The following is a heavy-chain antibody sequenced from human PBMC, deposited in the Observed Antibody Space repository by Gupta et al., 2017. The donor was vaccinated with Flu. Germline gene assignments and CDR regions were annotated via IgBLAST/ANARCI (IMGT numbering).Heavy chain of an antibody. Sequence: SGFTFSSYGMHWVRQAPGKGLEWVATISDDGSNKYYADSVKGRFTISRDNSKTTVYLQMNSLRTEDTAVYYCAKSWFLVFDAFEIWGQGTMVTVSS. V-gene: IGHV3-30*18. D-gene: IGHD3-22*01. CDR1: GFTFSSYG. J-gene: IGHJ3*02. CDR2: ISDDGSNK. CDR3: AKSWFLVFDAFEI.